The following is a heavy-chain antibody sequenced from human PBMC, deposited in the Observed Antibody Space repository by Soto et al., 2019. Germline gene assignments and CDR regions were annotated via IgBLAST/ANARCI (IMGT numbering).Heavy chain of an antibody. V-gene: IGHV4-30-4*01. D-gene: IGHD6-6*01. CDR2: IYYSGST. Sequence: SETLSLTCTVSGDSITNGNYYWSWIRQPPGKGLEWIGYIYYSGSTYSNPSLNGRLTMSVDTSENQFSLKLSSVTAADTAVYYCARHPTASTHGMDVWGQGTPVTVS. CDR3: ARHPTASTHGMDV. J-gene: IGHJ6*02. CDR1: GDSITNGNYY.